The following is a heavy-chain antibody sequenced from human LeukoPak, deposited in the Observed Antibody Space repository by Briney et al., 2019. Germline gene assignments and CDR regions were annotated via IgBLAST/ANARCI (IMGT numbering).Heavy chain of an antibody. CDR1: GYTFTSYG. CDR3: AREDGLVVDTALVLDY. Sequence: SVKVSCKASGYTFTSYGISWVRQAPGQGLEWMGWIGAYNGNTNYAQKLQGRVTMTTDTSTSTAYMELRSLRSDDTAVYYCAREDGLVVDTALVLDYWGQGTLVTVSS. D-gene: IGHD5-18*01. CDR2: IGAYNGNT. V-gene: IGHV1-18*04. J-gene: IGHJ4*02.